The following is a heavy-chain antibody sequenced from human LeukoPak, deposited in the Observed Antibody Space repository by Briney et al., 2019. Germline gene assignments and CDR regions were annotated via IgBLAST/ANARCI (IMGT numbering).Heavy chain of an antibody. CDR1: GFTFSSYE. CDR2: ISSSGSTI. CDR3: ARGTGYCLDP. D-gene: IGHD7-27*01. V-gene: IGHV3-48*03. J-gene: IGHJ5*02. Sequence: GGSLRLACAASGFTFSSYEMNWVRQAPGKGLEWVSYISSSGSTIYYADSVKGRFTLARDNAKNSLYLQMNSLRAEDTAVYYCARGTGYCLDPWGQGTLVTVSS.